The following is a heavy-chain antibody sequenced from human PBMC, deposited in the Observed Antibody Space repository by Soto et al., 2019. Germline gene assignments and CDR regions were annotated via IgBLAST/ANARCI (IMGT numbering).Heavy chain of an antibody. CDR1: GFTVSSNY. Sequence: EVQLVECGGGLVQPGGSLRLSCAASGFTVSSNYMSWVRQAPGKGLEWVSVLYSEDTTYYTDSVKGRLTTSRDNSKNTLYLQMNSLRVEDTAVYYCARVGEDYGDSSDYWGQGTLVTVSS. V-gene: IGHV3-66*01. D-gene: IGHD4-17*01. CDR3: ARVGEDYGDSSDY. J-gene: IGHJ4*02. CDR2: LYSEDTT.